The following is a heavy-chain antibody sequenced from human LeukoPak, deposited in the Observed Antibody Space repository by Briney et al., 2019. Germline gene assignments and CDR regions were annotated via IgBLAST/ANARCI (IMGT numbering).Heavy chain of an antibody. CDR2: INPNSGGT. Sequence: ASVKVSCKASGYTFTGYYMHWVRQVPGQGLEWMGWINPNSGGTKYAQKFQGRVTMTRDTSISTAYMELSRLRSDDTAVYYCARAGDSSAGGYDYWGQGTLVTVSS. CDR1: GYTFTGYY. V-gene: IGHV1-2*02. CDR3: ARAGDSSAGGYDY. D-gene: IGHD3-22*01. J-gene: IGHJ4*02.